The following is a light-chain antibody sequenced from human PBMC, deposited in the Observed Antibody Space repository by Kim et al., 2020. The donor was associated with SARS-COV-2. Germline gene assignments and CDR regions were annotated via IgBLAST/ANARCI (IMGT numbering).Light chain of an antibody. CDR1: HSTSSY. CDR2: AAS. V-gene: IGKV1-39*01. Sequence: LSASVGDKVTITCRARHSTSSYLNWYQQKPGKGPKLLIYAASSLQSGVPSRISGSGSGTDFTRTISSLQPEDIATYFCQQSYSTPLGQGTKLEI. J-gene: IGKJ2*01. CDR3: QQSYSTP.